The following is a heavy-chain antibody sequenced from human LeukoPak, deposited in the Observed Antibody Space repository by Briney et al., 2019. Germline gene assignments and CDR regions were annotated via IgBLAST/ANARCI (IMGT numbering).Heavy chain of an antibody. CDR3: AKDGVEYCGGDCPFDY. CDR1: GFTFSSYA. V-gene: IGHV3-23*01. Sequence: QSGGSLRLFCAASGFTFSSYAMSWVRQAPGKGLEWVSAISGSGGSTYYADSVKGRFTISRDNSKNTLYLQMNSLRAEDTAVYYCAKDGVEYCGGDCPFDYWGQGTLVTVSS. J-gene: IGHJ4*02. D-gene: IGHD2-21*02. CDR2: ISGSGGST.